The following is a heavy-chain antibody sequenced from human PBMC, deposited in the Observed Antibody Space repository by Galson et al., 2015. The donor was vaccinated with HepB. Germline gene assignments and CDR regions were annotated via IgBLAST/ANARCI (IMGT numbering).Heavy chain of an antibody. CDR2: INSDGSST. CDR3: TRDLRTIAARRAFGY. V-gene: IGHV3-74*01. Sequence: SLRLSCAASGFTFSSYWMHWVRQAPGKGLVWVSRINSDGSSTSYADSVKGRFTISRDNAKNTLYLQMNSLRAEDTAVYYCTRDLRTIAARRAFGYWGQGTLVTVSS. J-gene: IGHJ4*02. D-gene: IGHD6-6*01. CDR1: GFTFSSYW.